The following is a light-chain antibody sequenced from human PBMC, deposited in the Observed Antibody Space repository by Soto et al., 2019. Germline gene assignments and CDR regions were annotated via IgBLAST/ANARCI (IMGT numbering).Light chain of an antibody. V-gene: IGKV1-27*01. Sequence: DIQMTQSPSSLSASVGDRVTITCRASQGISNYLAWYQQKPGKVPKLLIYAASTLQSGVPSRFSGSGSGTDFTLTISSLQPEDVATDDCQKYKSAPWATFGGGTKVEIK. CDR3: QKYKSAPWAT. J-gene: IGKJ4*01. CDR2: AAS. CDR1: QGISNY.